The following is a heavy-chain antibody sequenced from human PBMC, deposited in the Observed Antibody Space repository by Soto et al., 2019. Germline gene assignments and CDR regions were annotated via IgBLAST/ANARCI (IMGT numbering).Heavy chain of an antibody. CDR3: ARDRVDCSGGNCWRSVEDT. CDR2: IDPSGGGT. Sequence: QVQLVQSGAEVKKPGASVKVSCKASGYTFTSYYMHWVRQAPGQGLEWMGIIDPSGGGTSYAQKFQGRLNMTRDTSTTTVYMELSSLRSEDTAVYYCARDRVDCSGGNCWRSVEDTWGQGTLVTVSS. V-gene: IGHV1-46*01. CDR1: GYTFTSYY. J-gene: IGHJ5*02. D-gene: IGHD2-15*01.